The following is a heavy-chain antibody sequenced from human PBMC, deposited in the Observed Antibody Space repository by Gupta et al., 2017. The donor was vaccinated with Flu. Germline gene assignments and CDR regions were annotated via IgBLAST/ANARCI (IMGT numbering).Heavy chain of an antibody. D-gene: IGHD5-12*01. CDR1: GFTFSSYP. CDR3: AKDTMGGYDYSVGYYFDY. CDR2: ISGSGGST. Sequence: EVQLLESGGGLVQPGVSLILSCAASGFTFSSYPMSWVRQAPGKGLEWVSAISGSGGSTYYADSVKGRFTISRENSKNTLYLQINSLRAEDTAVYYCAKDTMGGYDYSVGYYFDYWGQGTRVTVSS. J-gene: IGHJ4*02. V-gene: IGHV3-23*01.